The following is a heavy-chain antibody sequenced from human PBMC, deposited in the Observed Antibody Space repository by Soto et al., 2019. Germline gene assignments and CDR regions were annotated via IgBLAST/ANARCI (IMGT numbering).Heavy chain of an antibody. V-gene: IGHV3-23*01. Sequence: QPGGSLRLSCAASGFILSKYAMSWVRQAPGKGLEWVSGFTGSGGVTSYADSVKGRFTISRDTSKNTFYLQMNSLRAEDTAVYYCAKAGGDCWGQGTPVTVSS. D-gene: IGHD3-10*01. CDR2: FTGSGGVT. CDR1: GFILSKYA. J-gene: IGHJ4*02. CDR3: AKAGGDC.